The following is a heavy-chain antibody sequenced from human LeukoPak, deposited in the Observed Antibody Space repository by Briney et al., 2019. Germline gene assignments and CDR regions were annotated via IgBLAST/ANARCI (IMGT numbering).Heavy chain of an antibody. V-gene: IGHV1-2*02. Sequence: ASVKVSCKASGYTFTGHYMHWVRQAPGQGLEWMGWINPNSGDTNYAQRFQGRVTMTRDTSISTAYMELSRLTSDDTAVYYCARSLVVVVTASTHFGYWGQGTLVTVSS. CDR1: GYTFTGHY. D-gene: IGHD2-15*01. CDR3: ARSLVVVVTASTHFGY. J-gene: IGHJ4*02. CDR2: INPNSGDT.